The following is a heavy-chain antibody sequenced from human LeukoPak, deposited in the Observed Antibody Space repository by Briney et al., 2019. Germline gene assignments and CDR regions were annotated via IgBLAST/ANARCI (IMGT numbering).Heavy chain of an antibody. Sequence: ASVKVSCKASGGTFSSYAISWVRQAPGQGLEWMGGIIPIFGTANYAQKFQGRVTITADESTSTAYMELSSLRSEDTAVYYCARDQVLGYYYDSSGYFGYWGQGTLVTVSS. CDR1: GGTFSSYA. D-gene: IGHD3-22*01. V-gene: IGHV1-69*13. CDR2: IIPIFGTA. J-gene: IGHJ4*02. CDR3: ARDQVLGYYYDSSGYFGY.